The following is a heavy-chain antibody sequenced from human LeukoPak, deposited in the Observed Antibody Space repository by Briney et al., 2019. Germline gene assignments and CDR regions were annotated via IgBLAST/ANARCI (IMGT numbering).Heavy chain of an antibody. CDR1: GGSISSGGYY. D-gene: IGHD6-6*01. CDR2: IYHSGST. J-gene: IGHJ6*03. V-gene: IGHV4-30-2*01. Sequence: SQTLSLTCTVSGGSISSGGYYWSWIRQPPGKGLEWIGYIYHSGSTYYNPSLKSRVTISVDRSKNQFSLKLSSVTAADTAVYYCARDRIAARLMGPTGTDSYYYYMDVWGKGTTVTVSS. CDR3: ARDRIAARLMGPTGTDSYYYYMDV.